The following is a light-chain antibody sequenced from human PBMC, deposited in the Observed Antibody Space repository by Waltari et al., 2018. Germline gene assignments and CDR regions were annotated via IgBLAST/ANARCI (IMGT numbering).Light chain of an antibody. Sequence: EIVLTQSPASLSLSPGDRATLSCRASQSVGRTLAWYQQRPGQAPRLLIYDASSRATGRPDRFSGSGSGTDFSLTISRLEPEDFAVYYCQKYGTRPATFGQGTKVEVK. CDR3: QKYGTRPAT. V-gene: IGKV3-20*01. CDR1: QSVGRT. CDR2: DAS. J-gene: IGKJ1*01.